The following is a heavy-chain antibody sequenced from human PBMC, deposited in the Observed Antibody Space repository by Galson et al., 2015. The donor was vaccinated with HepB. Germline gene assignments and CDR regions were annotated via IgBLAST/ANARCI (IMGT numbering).Heavy chain of an antibody. CDR1: GGTFSSYA. CDR3: ARDRPSFGAHSSGYYPDYYYYGMDV. CDR2: IIPIFGTA. V-gene: IGHV1-69*13. D-gene: IGHD3-22*01. Sequence: SVKVSCKASGGTFSSYAISWVRQAPGQGLEWMGGIIPIFGTANYAQKFQGRVTITADESTSTAYMELSSLRSEDTAVYYCARDRPSFGAHSSGYYPDYYYYGMDVWGQGTTVTVSS. J-gene: IGHJ6*02.